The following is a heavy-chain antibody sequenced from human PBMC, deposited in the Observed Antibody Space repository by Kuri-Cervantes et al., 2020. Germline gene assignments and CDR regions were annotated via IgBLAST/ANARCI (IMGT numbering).Heavy chain of an antibody. D-gene: IGHD3-3*01. CDR3: ARVPEYRVWDSITIFGVAMHYYMDV. CDR2: ISSSSSTI. V-gene: IGHV3-48*01. J-gene: IGHJ6*03. CDR1: GGSISSSN. Sequence: GGSLRLSCAVSGGSISSSNWWSWVRQPPGKGLEWVSYISSSSSTIYYADSVKGRFTISRDNAKNSLYLQMNSLRAEDTAVYYCARVPEYRVWDSITIFGVAMHYYMDVWGKGTAVTVSS.